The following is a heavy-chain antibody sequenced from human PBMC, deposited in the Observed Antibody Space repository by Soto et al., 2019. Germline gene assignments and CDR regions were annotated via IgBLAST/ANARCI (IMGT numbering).Heavy chain of an antibody. Sequence: QITLTESGPTLLKPTQTLTLTCTFSGFSLSTSGVGVGWIRQPPGKALEWLALIYWDDDKLYSPSLKSSLSITKDTSKNQVVLTMTNMDHVDTATYYCVHKVLREAAFDYWGQGTLVTVSS. CDR1: GFSLSTSGVG. D-gene: IGHD3-10*01. V-gene: IGHV2-5*02. CDR2: IYWDDDK. J-gene: IGHJ4*02. CDR3: VHKVLREAAFDY.